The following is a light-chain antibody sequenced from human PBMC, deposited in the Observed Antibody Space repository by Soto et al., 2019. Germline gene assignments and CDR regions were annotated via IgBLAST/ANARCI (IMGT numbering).Light chain of an antibody. CDR1: SSDVGGYNY. CDR3: SSYTSSSTYVV. CDR2: EVS. Sequence: QSVLTQPACVSGSPGQSITISCTGTSSDVGGYNYVSWYQQHPGKAPKLMIFEVSNRPSGVSSRFSGSKSGNTASLTISGLQAEDEADFYCSSYTSSSTYVVFGGGTKVTVL. V-gene: IGLV2-14*01. J-gene: IGLJ2*01.